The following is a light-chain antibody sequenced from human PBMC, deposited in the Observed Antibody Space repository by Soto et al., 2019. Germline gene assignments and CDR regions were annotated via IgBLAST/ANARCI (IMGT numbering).Light chain of an antibody. CDR2: GAS. CDR1: QSVSSSY. CDR3: QQYGSAPT. V-gene: IGKV3-20*01. Sequence: EIVLTQSPGTLSLSPGERATLSCRASQSVSSSYLAWYPQKPGQAPRLPLYGASSSAAGSPDRFSGSGSGTDFTLTISRLEPEDFAVYYCQQYGSAPTFGQGTKLEIK. J-gene: IGKJ2*01.